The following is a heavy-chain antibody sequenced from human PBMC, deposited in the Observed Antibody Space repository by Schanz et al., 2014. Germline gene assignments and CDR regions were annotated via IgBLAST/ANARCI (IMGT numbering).Heavy chain of an antibody. CDR3: AKDPSHGDYDYYFDY. CDR1: GYTFTTYA. V-gene: IGHV1-18*01. Sequence: QVQLVQSGAEAKKPGASVRVSCKASGYTFTTYAMSWVRQAPGQGLEWVGWINTGSGDTKYPQKLQGRVTMTTDTTTSTAYMELRSLRSDDTAVYYCAKDPSHGDYDYYFDYWGQGSLVTVSS. J-gene: IGHJ4*02. CDR2: INTGSGDT. D-gene: IGHD3-22*01.